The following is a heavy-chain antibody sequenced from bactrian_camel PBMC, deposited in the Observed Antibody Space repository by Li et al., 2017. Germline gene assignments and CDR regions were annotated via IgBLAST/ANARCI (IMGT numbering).Heavy chain of an antibody. J-gene: IGHJ6*01. V-gene: IGHV3S40*01. CDR2: INRGGGST. CDR3: AADPSPGTDTWSFAY. D-gene: IGHD2*01. CDR1: GFTFSSYD. Sequence: VQLVESGGALVQLGGSLRLSCATSGFTFSSYDMSWLRQAPGKGLEWVSTINRGGGSTDYTDSVKGRFTVSRDNAKNTLYLQMNSLKPEDTAVYYCAADPSPGTDTWSFAYWGQGTQVTVS.